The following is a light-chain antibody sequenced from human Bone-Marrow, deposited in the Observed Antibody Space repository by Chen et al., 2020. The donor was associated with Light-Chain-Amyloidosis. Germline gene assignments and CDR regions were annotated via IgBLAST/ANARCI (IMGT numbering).Light chain of an antibody. CDR3: SSDTVTNTLV. CDR2: EVT. V-gene: IGLV2-14*01. J-gene: IGLJ1*01. Sequence: QSALTQPASVSGSPGQSITISCTGTSRDGGGDNHVSWYQQHPDNAPPLMIYEVTNRPSWVPDRCSGSKADNTASLTISGLQNEDEADYCCSSDTVTNTLVFGCGSRVTVL. CDR1: SRDGGGDNH.